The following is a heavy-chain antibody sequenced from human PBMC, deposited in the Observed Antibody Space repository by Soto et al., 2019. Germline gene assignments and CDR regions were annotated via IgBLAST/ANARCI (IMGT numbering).Heavy chain of an antibody. CDR3: ARDRPRRLRFLEWLDEVGKSNKFDY. V-gene: IGHV1-18*01. CDR1: GYTFTSYG. Sequence: ASVKVSCKASGYTFTSYGISWVRQAPGQGLEWMGWISAYNGNTNYAQKLQGRVTMTTDTSTSTAYMELRSLRSDDTAVYYCARDRPRRLRFLEWLDEVGKSNKFDYWGQGTLVTVSS. J-gene: IGHJ4*02. CDR2: ISAYNGNT. D-gene: IGHD3-3*01.